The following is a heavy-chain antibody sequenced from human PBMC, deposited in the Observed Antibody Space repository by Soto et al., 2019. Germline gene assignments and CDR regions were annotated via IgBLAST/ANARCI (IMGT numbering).Heavy chain of an antibody. J-gene: IGHJ3*02. Sequence: GGSLRLSCAASGFTFSSYWMSWVRQAPGKGLEWVANIKQDGSEKYYVDSVKGRFTISRDNAKNSLYLQMNSLRAEDTAVYYRARARFPRIFYGSGSYAFDIWGQGTMVTVSS. D-gene: IGHD3-10*01. CDR1: GFTFSSYW. CDR3: ARARFPRIFYGSGSYAFDI. V-gene: IGHV3-7*03. CDR2: IKQDGSEK.